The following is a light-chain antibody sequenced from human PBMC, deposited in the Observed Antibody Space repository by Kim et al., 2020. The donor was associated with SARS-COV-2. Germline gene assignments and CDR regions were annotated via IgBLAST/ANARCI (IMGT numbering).Light chain of an antibody. CDR3: QQRAYWPIT. V-gene: IGKV3-11*01. CDR1: QNIFTY. CDR2: DAS. J-gene: IGKJ5*01. Sequence: EIVLTQSPDTLYLSPGERGTLSCRASQNIFTYLAWYQQKPGQSPRLLIYDASKRATGIPTRFSGSGSGTEFTLTINSLEAEDFAVYYCQQRAYWPITFGQGTRVEIK.